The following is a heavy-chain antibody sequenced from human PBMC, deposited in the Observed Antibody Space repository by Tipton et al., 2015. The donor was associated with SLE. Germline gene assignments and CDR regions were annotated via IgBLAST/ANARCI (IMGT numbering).Heavy chain of an antibody. CDR2: ISGSGGST. J-gene: IGHJ3*02. V-gene: IGHV3-23*01. CDR3: ARVRVGATFDAFDI. Sequence: SLRLSCAASGFTFSSYAMSWVRQAPGKGLEWVSAISGSGGSTYYADSVKGRFTISRDNAKNSLYLQMNSLRAEDTAVYYCARVRVGATFDAFDIWGQGTMVTVSS. CDR1: GFTFSSYA. D-gene: IGHD1-26*01.